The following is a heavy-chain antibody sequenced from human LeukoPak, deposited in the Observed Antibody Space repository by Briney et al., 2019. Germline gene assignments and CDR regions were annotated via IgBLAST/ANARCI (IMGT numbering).Heavy chain of an antibody. CDR3: ARSTGIGEAAFGI. Sequence: PSETLSLTCTVSGGSISSYYWSWIRQPPGKGLEWIGYIYYSGSTNYNPSLKSRVTISVDTSKNQFSLKLSSVTAADTAVYYCARSTGIGEAAFGIWGQGTLVTVSS. V-gene: IGHV4-59*01. D-gene: IGHD6-13*01. CDR2: IYYSGST. CDR1: GGSISSYY. J-gene: IGHJ4*02.